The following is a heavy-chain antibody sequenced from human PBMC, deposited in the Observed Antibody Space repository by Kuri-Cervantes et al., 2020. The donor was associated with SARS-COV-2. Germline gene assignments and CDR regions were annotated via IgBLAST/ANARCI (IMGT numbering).Heavy chain of an antibody. CDR3: AKVAPSRNFDY. CDR1: GFTFSSYW. V-gene: IGHV3-30*02. J-gene: IGHJ4*02. Sequence: GGSLRLSCAASGFTFSSYWMSWVRQAPGKGLEWVAFIRYDGSNKYYADSVKGRFTISRDNSKNTLYLQMNSLRAEDTAVYYCAKVAPSRNFDYWGQGTLVTVSS. CDR2: IRYDGSNK.